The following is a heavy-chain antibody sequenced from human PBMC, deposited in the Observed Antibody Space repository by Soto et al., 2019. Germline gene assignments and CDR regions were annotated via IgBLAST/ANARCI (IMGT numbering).Heavy chain of an antibody. J-gene: IGHJ4*02. V-gene: IGHV1-3*01. Sequence: GASVKVSCKASGDTFTSYAMHWVRQAPGQRLEWMGWINAGNGNTKYSQKFQGRVTITRDTSASTAYMELSSLRSEETAVYYCARVSGYYLPDYWGQGTLVTVSS. D-gene: IGHD5-12*01. CDR1: GDTFTSYA. CDR3: ARVSGYYLPDY. CDR2: INAGNGNT.